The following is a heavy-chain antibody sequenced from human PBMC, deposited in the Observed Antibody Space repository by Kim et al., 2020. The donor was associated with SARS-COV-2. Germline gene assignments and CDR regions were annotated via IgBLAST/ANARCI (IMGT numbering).Heavy chain of an antibody. D-gene: IGHD5-12*01. J-gene: IGHJ5*02. CDR1: GGTFSSYA. Sequence: SVKVSCKASGGTFSSYAISWVRQAPGQGLEWMGRIIPILGIANYAQKFQGRVTITADKSTSTAYMELSSLRSEDTAVYYCARDLGIVATFYWFDPWGQGTLVTVSS. CDR3: ARDLGIVATFYWFDP. CDR2: IIPILGIA. V-gene: IGHV1-69*04.